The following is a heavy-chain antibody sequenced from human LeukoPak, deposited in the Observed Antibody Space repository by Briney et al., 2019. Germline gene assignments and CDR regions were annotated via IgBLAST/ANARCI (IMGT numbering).Heavy chain of an antibody. CDR2: IYYSGST. J-gene: IGHJ5*02. V-gene: IGHV4-59*08. CDR1: GGSLSSYY. CDR3: ARSSTYWFEP. Sequence: SETLSLTCTVSGGSLSSYYWSWIRQPPGKGLEWIGYIYYSGSTNYNPSLKSRVTISVDTSKNQFSLKLSSGTAADTAVYYCARSSTYWFEPWGQGTLVTVSS.